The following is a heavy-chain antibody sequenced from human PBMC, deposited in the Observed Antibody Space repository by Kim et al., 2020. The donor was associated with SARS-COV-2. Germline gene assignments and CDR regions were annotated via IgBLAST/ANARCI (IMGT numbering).Heavy chain of an antibody. Sequence: TYHNPSPKSRVTISVDTSKNQFSLKLSSVTAADTAVYYCAITWLRGWFDPWGQGTLVTVSS. CDR3: AITWLRGWFDP. D-gene: IGHD5-12*01. V-gene: IGHV4-39*01. CDR2: T. J-gene: IGHJ5*02.